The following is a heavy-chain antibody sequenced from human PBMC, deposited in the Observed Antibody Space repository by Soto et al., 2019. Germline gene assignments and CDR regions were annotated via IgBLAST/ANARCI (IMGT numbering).Heavy chain of an antibody. D-gene: IGHD2-15*01. J-gene: IGHJ3*02. Sequence: EVQLVESGGGLVQPGGSLRLSCTASGIIVSDTYMNWVRQAPGKGLEWVSVISNRGDTHYADSVRGRFSLSRDIADNTLHLQMNNLRVEDTAVYYCAREPRYCRGGSCSITGDAFDIWGQGTMVTVSS. CDR3: AREPRYCRGGSCSITGDAFDI. CDR1: GIIVSDTY. CDR2: ISNRGDT. V-gene: IGHV3-66*01.